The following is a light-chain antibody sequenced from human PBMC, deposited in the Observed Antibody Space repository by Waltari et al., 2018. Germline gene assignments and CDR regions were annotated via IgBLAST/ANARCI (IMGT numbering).Light chain of an antibody. CDR1: SGSIASTY. CDR2: EHN. Sequence: NFMLTQPHSVSESPGKTVTISCTRSSGSIASTYVQVYQQRPGSAPTTVIYEHNQRPSGVPDRFSGSIDSSSNSASLTISGLKTEDEADYYCQSYDISNHWVFGGGTKLTVL. CDR3: QSYDISNHWV. V-gene: IGLV6-57*03. J-gene: IGLJ3*02.